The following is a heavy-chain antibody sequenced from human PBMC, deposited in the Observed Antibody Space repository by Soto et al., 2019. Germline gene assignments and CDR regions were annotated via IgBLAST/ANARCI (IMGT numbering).Heavy chain of an antibody. J-gene: IGHJ4*02. CDR2: IYYSGST. CDR1: GGSVSSGDYY. CDR3: ARAPLRAGVRGKRPGIDF. Sequence: SETLSLTCTVSGGSVSSGDYYWSWIRQPPGKGLEWIGNIYYSGSTNYNPSLKSRATISVDTSKNQFSLKLTSVIAADTAVYYCARAPLRAGVRGKRPGIDFWGQGTLVTVSS. D-gene: IGHD3-16*01. V-gene: IGHV4-61*08.